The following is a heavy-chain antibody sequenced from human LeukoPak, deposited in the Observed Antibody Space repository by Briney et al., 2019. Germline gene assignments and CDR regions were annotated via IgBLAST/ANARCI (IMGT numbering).Heavy chain of an antibody. D-gene: IGHD3-3*01. CDR2: INHSGST. CDR3: ARSGNYDFWSGSPSLYFDY. V-gene: IGHV4-34*01. CDR1: GGSFSGYY. J-gene: IGHJ4*02. Sequence: KPSETLSLTCAVYGGSFSGYYWSWIRQPPGKGLEWIGEINHSGSTNYNPSLKSRVTISVDTSKNQFSLKLSSVTAADTAVYYCARSGNYDFWSGSPSLYFDYWGQGTLVTVSS.